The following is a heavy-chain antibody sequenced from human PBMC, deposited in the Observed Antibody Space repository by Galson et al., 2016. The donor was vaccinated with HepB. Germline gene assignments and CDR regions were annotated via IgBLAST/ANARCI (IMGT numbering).Heavy chain of an antibody. V-gene: IGHV1-46*01. CDR2: INPSGGST. CDR3: ARGHQLDDLDP. D-gene: IGHD1-1*01. Sequence: SVKVSCKASGYTFSTYNMHWVRQAPGQGLEWMGLINPSGGSTTYAQKFQGGVSMTTDTSTGTVYMNLSSLRSDDTALYYCARGHQLDDLDPWGQGTLVTVSS. J-gene: IGHJ5*02. CDR1: GYTFSTYN.